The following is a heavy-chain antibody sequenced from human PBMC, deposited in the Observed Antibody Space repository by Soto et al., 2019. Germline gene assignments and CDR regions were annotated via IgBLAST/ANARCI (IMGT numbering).Heavy chain of an antibody. CDR1: GGSFSGYY. J-gene: IGHJ6*02. CDR2: INHSGST. Sequence: SETLSLTCAVYGGSFSGYYWSWIRQPPGKGLEWIGEINHSGSTNYNPSLKSRVTISVDTSKNQFSLKLSSVTAADTAVYYCARAGVLGATSLNGMYVWGQGTTVPVSS. V-gene: IGHV4-34*01. D-gene: IGHD1-26*01. CDR3: ARAGVLGATSLNGMYV.